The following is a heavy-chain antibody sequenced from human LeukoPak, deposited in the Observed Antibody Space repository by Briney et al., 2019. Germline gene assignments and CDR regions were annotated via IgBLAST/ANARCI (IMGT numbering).Heavy chain of an antibody. Sequence: SETLSLTCTVSGGSISSGDYYWSWIRQPPGKGLEWIGYIYYSGSTYYNPSLKSRVTISVDTSKNQFSLKLSSVTAADTAVYYCARVVTNYYILTGYVGYGMDVWGKGTTVTVSS. D-gene: IGHD3-9*01. CDR2: IYYSGST. CDR1: GGSISSGDYY. CDR3: ARVVTNYYILTGYVGYGMDV. V-gene: IGHV4-30-4*01. J-gene: IGHJ6*04.